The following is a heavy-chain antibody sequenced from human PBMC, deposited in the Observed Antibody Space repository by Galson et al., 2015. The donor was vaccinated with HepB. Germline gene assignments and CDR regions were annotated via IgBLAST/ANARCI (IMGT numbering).Heavy chain of an antibody. J-gene: IGHJ3*02. V-gene: IGHV3-48*03. CDR1: GFTFSSYE. CDR3: VREITETPDAFDI. D-gene: IGHD4-17*01. Sequence: SLRLSCAASGFTFSSYEMSWVRQAAGKGLEWISYINSGGNNIFYADSVQGRFTISRDNTKKSLFLQMYTLRAEDTAVYYCVREITETPDAFDIWGPGTMVSVSS. CDR2: INSGGNNI.